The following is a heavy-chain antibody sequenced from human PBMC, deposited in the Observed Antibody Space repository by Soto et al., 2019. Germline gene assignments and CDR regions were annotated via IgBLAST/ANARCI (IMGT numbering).Heavy chain of an antibody. J-gene: IGHJ3*02. D-gene: IGHD1-1*01. Sequence: QVQLVQSGAEVKKPGSSVKVSCKASGGTFSSYTISWVRQAPGQGLEWMGRIIPILGIANYAQKFQGRVTITADKSTSTAYMELSSLRSEDTAVYYCARGQLERRQDAFDIWGQGIMVTVSS. CDR3: ARGQLERRQDAFDI. V-gene: IGHV1-69*02. CDR2: IIPILGIA. CDR1: GGTFSSYT.